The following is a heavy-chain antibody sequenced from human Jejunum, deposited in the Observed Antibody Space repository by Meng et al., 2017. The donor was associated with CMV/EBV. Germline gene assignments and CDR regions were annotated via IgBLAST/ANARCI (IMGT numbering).Heavy chain of an antibody. CDR2: RSDSGGSA. Sequence: ASGFTCNTYAMTWVRQAPGKGLEWVAVRSDSGGSAYYADSVKGRFTISRDNSKNYLYLQMNRLRAEDTAVYYCAREDSLNFLWICDHWGQGTLVTVSS. D-gene: IGHD2-2*03. CDR3: AREDSLNFLWICDH. J-gene: IGHJ4*02. V-gene: IGHV3-23*01. CDR1: GFTCNTYA.